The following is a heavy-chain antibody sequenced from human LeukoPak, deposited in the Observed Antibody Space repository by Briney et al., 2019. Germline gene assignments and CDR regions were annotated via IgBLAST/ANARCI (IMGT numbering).Heavy chain of an antibody. D-gene: IGHD2-2*01. CDR1: GFTFSSYA. CDR3: AKEHIVVVPANDPYFDY. J-gene: IGHJ4*02. V-gene: IGHV3-23*01. Sequence: PGGSLRLSCAASGFTFSSYAMSWVRQAPGKGLEWVSAISGSGGSTYYADSVKGRFTISRDNSKNTLYLQMNSLRAEDTAVYYCAKEHIVVVPANDPYFDYWGQGTLVTVSS. CDR2: ISGSGGST.